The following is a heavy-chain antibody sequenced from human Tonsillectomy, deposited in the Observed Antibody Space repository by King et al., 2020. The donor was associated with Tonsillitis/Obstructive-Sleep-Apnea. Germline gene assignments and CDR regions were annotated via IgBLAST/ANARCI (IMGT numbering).Heavy chain of an antibody. J-gene: IGHJ5*02. D-gene: IGHD2-2*02. Sequence: QLQESGPGLVKPSETLSLTCTVAGGSISSYYWSWIRQPPGKGLEWIGYIYYSGSTNYNPSLKSRVTISVDTSKNQFSLKLSSVTAADTAVYYCARDAGLCSSTSCYRLGFDPWGQGTLVTVSS. V-gene: IGHV4-59*01. CDR3: ARDAGLCSSTSCYRLGFDP. CDR1: GGSISSYY. CDR2: IYYSGST.